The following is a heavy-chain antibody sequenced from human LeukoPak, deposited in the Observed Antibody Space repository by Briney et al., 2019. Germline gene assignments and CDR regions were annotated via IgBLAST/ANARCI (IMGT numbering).Heavy chain of an antibody. J-gene: IGHJ4*02. V-gene: IGHV3-7*01. D-gene: IGHD5-18*01. CDR1: GFTFSSYW. CDR2: IKKDGSEK. Sequence: GGSLRLSCAASGFTFSSYWMNWVRQAPGKGLEWVAKIKKDGSEKYYVDSVKGRFTISRDNAKTSLFLQMNSLRAEDTAVYYCARDLSGITGYTYGRGIDYWGQGTLVTVSS. CDR3: ARDLSGITGYTYGRGIDY.